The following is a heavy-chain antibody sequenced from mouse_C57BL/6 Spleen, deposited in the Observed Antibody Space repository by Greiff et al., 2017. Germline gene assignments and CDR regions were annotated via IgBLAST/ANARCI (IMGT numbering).Heavy chain of an antibody. V-gene: IGHV1-62-2*01. D-gene: IGHD2-10*02. CDR2: FYPGSGSI. CDR1: GYTFTEYT. Sequence: QVHVKQSGAELVKPGASVKLSCKASGYTFTEYTIHWVKQRSGQGLEWIGWFYPGSGSIKYNEKFKDKATLTADKSSSTVYMELSRLTSEGSAVYVCARHAGVWSDFDYWGQGTTLTVSS. CDR3: ARHAGVWSDFDY. J-gene: IGHJ2*01.